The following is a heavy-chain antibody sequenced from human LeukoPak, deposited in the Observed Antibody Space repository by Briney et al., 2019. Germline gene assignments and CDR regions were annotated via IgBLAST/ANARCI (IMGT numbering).Heavy chain of an antibody. J-gene: IGHJ4*02. CDR2: INSDGSST. V-gene: IGHV3-74*01. Sequence: PGGSLRLSCAASGFTFSRHWMHWVRQAPGKGLVWVSRINSDGSSTSYADSAKGRFTISRDNAKNTLYMQMNSLRAEDTAVYYRASDTVDTALGIDYWGQGTLVTVSS. D-gene: IGHD5-18*01. CDR1: GFTFSRHW. CDR3: ASDTVDTALGIDY.